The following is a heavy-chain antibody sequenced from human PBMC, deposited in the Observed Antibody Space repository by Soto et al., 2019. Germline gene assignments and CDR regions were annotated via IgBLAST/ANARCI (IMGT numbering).Heavy chain of an antibody. CDR3: ARGPVDRGIIIKYDS. Sequence: SETLSLTCTVSGGSISSYYWSWIRQPPGKRLEWIGYIYYSGSTKYNPSLKSRVTISVDTSKNQLSLKLSSVTAADTAVYYCARGPVDRGIIIKYDSWGQGTLVTVSS. CDR2: IYYSGST. D-gene: IGHD3-10*01. V-gene: IGHV4-59*01. CDR1: GGSISSYY. J-gene: IGHJ4*02.